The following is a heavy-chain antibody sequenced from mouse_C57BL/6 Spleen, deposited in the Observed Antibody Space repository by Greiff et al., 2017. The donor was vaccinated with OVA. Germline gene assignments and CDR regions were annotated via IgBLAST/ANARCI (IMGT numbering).Heavy chain of an antibody. Sequence: EVQLVESGGGLVKPGGSLKLSCAASGFTFSDYGMHWVRQAPAKGLEWVAYISSGSSTIYYADTVKGRFTISRDNAKNTLFLQRSSLRSEDTAMYYCARDYSNYEAMDYWGQGTSVTVSA. CDR3: ARDYSNYEAMDY. V-gene: IGHV5-17*01. CDR2: ISSGSSTI. D-gene: IGHD2-5*01. J-gene: IGHJ4*01. CDR1: GFTFSDYG.